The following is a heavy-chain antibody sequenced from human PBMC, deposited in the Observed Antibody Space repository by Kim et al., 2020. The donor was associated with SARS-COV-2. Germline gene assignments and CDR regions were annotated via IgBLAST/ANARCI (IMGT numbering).Heavy chain of an antibody. D-gene: IGHD1-26*01. Sequence: TYTADSVKGRFTISRDNSKNSLYLQMNSLRTEDTALYYCAKAVHSGSCDYWGQGTLVTVSS. V-gene: IGHV3-43*01. J-gene: IGHJ4*02. CDR3: AKAVHSGSCDY. CDR2: T.